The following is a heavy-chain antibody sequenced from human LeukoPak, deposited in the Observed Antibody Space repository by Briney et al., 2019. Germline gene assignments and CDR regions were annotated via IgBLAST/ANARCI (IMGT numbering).Heavy chain of an antibody. CDR3: AREGRNYYDSSGYGYYMDV. V-gene: IGHV1-2*02. Sequence: ASVKVSCKASGYTFTGYYMHWVRQAPGQGLEWMGWINPNSGGTNYAQKFQGRVTMTRDTSISTAYMELSRLRSDDTAVYYCAREGRNYYDSSGYGYYMDVWGKGTTVTISS. D-gene: IGHD3-22*01. CDR2: INPNSGGT. J-gene: IGHJ6*03. CDR1: GYTFTGYY.